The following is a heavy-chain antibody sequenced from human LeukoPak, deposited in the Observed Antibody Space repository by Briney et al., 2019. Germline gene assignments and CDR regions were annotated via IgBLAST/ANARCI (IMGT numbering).Heavy chain of an antibody. CDR2: IMPIFGTA. V-gene: IGHV1-69*05. CDR3: ARHADYSYDAY. D-gene: IGHD5-18*01. CDR1: GGTFSSYA. Sequence: EASVKVSCKASGGTFSSYAISWVRQAPGQGLEWMGGIMPIFGTANYAQKFQGRVTITTDESTSTAYMELSSLRSEDTAVYYCARHADYSYDAYWGQGTLVTVSS. J-gene: IGHJ4*02.